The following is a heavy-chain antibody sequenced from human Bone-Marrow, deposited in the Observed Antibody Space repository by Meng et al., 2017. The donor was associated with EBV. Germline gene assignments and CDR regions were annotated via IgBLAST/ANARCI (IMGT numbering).Heavy chain of an antibody. Sequence: QVQLLQLGAEVKKPGSSVKVSCRTSGGTFRSDAVSWVRQAPGQGLEWMGGLIPMVGAPHYAQKFQGRVTIIADESTSTHSMELNSLRSEDTAMYYCASESGRGFTPDYWGQGTLVTVSS. CDR1: GGTFRSDA. J-gene: IGHJ4*02. CDR3: ASESGRGFTPDY. CDR2: LIPMVGAP. V-gene: IGHV1-69*01. D-gene: IGHD3-10*01.